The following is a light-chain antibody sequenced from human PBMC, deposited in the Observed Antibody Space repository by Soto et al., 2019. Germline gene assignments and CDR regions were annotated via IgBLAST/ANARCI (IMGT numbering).Light chain of an antibody. CDR3: QQYNNWPRT. CDR2: GAS. V-gene: IGKV3D-15*01. J-gene: IGKJ1*01. Sequence: EIGLTQAPATLSLSAGEMATLSCMASQSVSNNYLAWYQQKPGQAPRLLIYGASNRATGIPARFSGSGSGTEFTLTISSLQSEDFAVYYCQQYNNWPRTFGQGTKVDIK. CDR1: QSVSNN.